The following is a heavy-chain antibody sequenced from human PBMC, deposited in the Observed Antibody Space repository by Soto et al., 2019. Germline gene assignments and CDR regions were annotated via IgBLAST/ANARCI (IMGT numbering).Heavy chain of an antibody. CDR3: ARARYYDSSGYLSVFYYYGMDA. CDR2: IYYSGST. J-gene: IGHJ6*02. CDR1: GGSISSGDYY. Sequence: SETLSLTCTVSGGSISSGDYYWSWIRQPPGKGLEWIGYIYYSGSTYYNPSLKSRVTISVDTSKNQFSLKLSSVTAADTAVYYCARARYYDSSGYLSVFYYYGMDAWGQGTTVTV. D-gene: IGHD3-22*01. V-gene: IGHV4-30-4*01.